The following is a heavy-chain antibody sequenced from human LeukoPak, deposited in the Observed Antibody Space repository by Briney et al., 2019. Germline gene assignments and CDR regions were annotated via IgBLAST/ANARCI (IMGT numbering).Heavy chain of an antibody. CDR2: ISGSGGST. CDR1: GFSFSSHA. Sequence: GGSLRLSCAASGFSFSSHAMGWVRQAPGKGLEWVSAISGSGGSTYYADSVKGRFTISRDNSKNTLYLQMNSLRAEDTAVYYCAKGEVRGVIITQFDYWGQGTLVTVSS. V-gene: IGHV3-23*01. CDR3: AKGEVRGVIITQFDY. D-gene: IGHD3-10*01. J-gene: IGHJ4*02.